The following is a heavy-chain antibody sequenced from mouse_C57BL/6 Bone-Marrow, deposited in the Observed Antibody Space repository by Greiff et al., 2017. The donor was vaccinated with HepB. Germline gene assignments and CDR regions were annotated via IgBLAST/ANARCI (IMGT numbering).Heavy chain of an antibody. CDR3: ARDREGPAWYYFDY. J-gene: IGHJ2*01. Sequence: EVQLVESEGGLVQPGSSMKLSCTASGFTFSDYYMAWVRQVPEKGLEWVANINYDGSSTYYLDSLKSRFIISRDNAKNILYLQMSSLKSEDTATYYCARDREGPAWYYFDYWGQGTTLTVSS. CDR2: INYDGSST. CDR1: GFTFSDYY. V-gene: IGHV5-16*01. D-gene: IGHD3-1*01.